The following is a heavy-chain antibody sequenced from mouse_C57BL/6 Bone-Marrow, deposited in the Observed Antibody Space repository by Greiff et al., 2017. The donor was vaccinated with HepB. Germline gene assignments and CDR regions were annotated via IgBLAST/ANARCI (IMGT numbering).Heavy chain of an antibody. CDR2: INPNNGGT. CDR3: ARGGFITTVVAPYYFDY. D-gene: IGHD1-1*01. V-gene: IGHV1-22*01. J-gene: IGHJ2*01. Sequence: EVKLQQSGPELVKPGASVKMSCKASGYTFTDYNMHWVKQSHGKSLEWIGYINPNNGGTSYNQKFKGKATLTVNKSSSTAYMELRSLTSEDSAVYYCARGGFITTVVAPYYFDYWGQGTTLTVSS. CDR1: GYTFTDYN.